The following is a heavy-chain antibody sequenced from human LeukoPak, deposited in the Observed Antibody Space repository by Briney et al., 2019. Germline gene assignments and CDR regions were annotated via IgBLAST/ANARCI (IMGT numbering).Heavy chain of an antibody. CDR1: GYTFTSYY. V-gene: IGHV1-2*02. J-gene: IGHJ4*02. CDR2: INPNSGGT. CDR3: ARDAELSPRFDY. Sequence: ASVKVSCKASGYTFTSYYMHWVRQAPGQGLEWMGWINPNSGGTNYAQKFQGRVTMTRDTSISTAYMELSRLRSDDTAVYYCARDAELSPRFDYWGQGTLVTVSS. D-gene: IGHD1-7*01.